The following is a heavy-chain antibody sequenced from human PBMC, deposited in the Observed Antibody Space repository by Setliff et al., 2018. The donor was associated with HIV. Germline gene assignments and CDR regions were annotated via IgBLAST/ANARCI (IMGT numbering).Heavy chain of an antibody. J-gene: IGHJ6*03. V-gene: IGHV4-59*08. CDR1: GGSMSSYY. Sequence: SETLSLTCTVSGGSMSSYYWSWIRQPPGKGLEWIGYIYYSGSTNYNPSLKSRVTISVDTSKNQFSLKLRPVTAADTAVYYCVRTYNDLENYYHHYYYMDVWGKGTTVTVSS. CDR3: VRTYNDLENYYHHYYYMDV. CDR2: IYYSGST. D-gene: IGHD1-1*01.